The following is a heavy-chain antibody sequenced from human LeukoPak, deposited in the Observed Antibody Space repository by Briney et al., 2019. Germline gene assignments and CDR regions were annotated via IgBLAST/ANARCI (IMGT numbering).Heavy chain of an antibody. Sequence: GGSLRLSCAASGFTFSSYGMHWVRQAPGKGLEWVAVISYDGSNKYYADSVKGRFTISRDNSKNTLYLQMNSLRAEDTAVYYCAKDRLGGYYYMDVWGKGTTVTVSS. CDR1: GFTFSSYG. CDR3: AKDRLGGYYYMDV. J-gene: IGHJ6*03. CDR2: ISYDGSNK. V-gene: IGHV3-30*18.